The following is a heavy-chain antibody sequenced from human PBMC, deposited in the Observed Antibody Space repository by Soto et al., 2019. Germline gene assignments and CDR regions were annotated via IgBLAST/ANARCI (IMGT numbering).Heavy chain of an antibody. CDR2: ISGSGGST. CDR1: GFTFSSYA. Sequence: EVQLLESGGGLVQPGGSLRLSCAASGFTFSSYAMSWVRQAQGKGLEWVSAISGSGGSTYYADSAKGRFTISRDNSKNALYLQMHSLRAEDTAVYYGAKGWSCAVAGHCDYWGQGTLVTVSS. V-gene: IGHV3-23*01. CDR3: AKGWSCAVAGHCDY. D-gene: IGHD6-19*01. J-gene: IGHJ4*02.